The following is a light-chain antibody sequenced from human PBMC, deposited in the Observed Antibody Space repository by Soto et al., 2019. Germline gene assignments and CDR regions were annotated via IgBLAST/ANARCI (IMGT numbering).Light chain of an antibody. J-gene: IGKJ1*01. CDR2: GAS. Sequence: EIVLTQSPGSLSLSPGERGTLSCRASQSVDSTFFAWYQKKPGQAPRLLIYGASKRATGVPDRFSGSGSGTDFTLTISRLEPEDVAVYYCQQYMSSVTFGQGTKVEI. V-gene: IGKV3-20*01. CDR3: QQYMSSVT. CDR1: QSVDSTF.